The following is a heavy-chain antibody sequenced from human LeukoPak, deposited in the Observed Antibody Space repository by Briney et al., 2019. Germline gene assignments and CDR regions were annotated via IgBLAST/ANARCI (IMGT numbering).Heavy chain of an antibody. CDR3: ARLDDCSSTSCYPAGADI. CDR1: GYSIGSGHY. V-gene: IGHV4-59*11. D-gene: IGHD2-2*01. J-gene: IGHJ3*02. CDR2: IYYSGST. Sequence: PSETLSLTCSVSGYSIGSGHYWGWIRQPPGKGLEWIGYIYYSGSTNYNPSLKSRVTISVDTSKNQFSLKLSSVTAADTAVYYCARLDDCSSTSCYPAGADIWGQGTMVTVSS.